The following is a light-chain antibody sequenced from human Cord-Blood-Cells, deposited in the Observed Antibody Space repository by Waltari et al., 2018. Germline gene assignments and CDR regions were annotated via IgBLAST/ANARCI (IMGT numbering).Light chain of an antibody. Sequence: QSALTQPASVSGSPGQSITISCTGTSSDVGSYNLVSWYQQHPGKAPKLMIYEGSKRPSGVSNPISGSKSGNTASLTISGLQAEDEADYYCCSYAGSSTLWVFGGGTKLTVL. J-gene: IGLJ3*02. V-gene: IGLV2-23*01. CDR3: CSYAGSSTLWV. CDR2: EGS. CDR1: SSDVGSYNL.